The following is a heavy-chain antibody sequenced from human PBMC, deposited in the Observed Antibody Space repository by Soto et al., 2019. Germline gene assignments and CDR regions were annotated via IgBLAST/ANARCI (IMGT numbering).Heavy chain of an antibody. CDR1: GFTVSSNY. J-gene: IGHJ5*02. Sequence: EVQLVETGGGLIQPGGSLRLSCAASGFTVSSNYMSWVRQAPGKGLEWVSVIYSGGSTYYAVSVKGRFTISRDNSKNTLYLQMNSLRAEDTAVYYCARSPLDLQRAFDPWGQGTLVTVSS. D-gene: IGHD6-25*01. V-gene: IGHV3-53*02. CDR3: ARSPLDLQRAFDP. CDR2: IYSGGST.